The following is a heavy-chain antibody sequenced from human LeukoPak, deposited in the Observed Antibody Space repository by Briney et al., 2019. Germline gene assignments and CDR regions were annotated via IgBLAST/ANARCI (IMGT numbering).Heavy chain of an antibody. CDR3: ARVAGSYCSSTSCYKNWFDP. Sequence: GGSLRLSCAASGFTFSDYYMSWIRQAPGKGLEWVSYISSSGSTIYYADSVKGRFTISRDNAKNSLYLQMNSLRAEDTAVYYCARVAGSYCSSTSCYKNWFDPWGQGTLVTVSS. V-gene: IGHV3-11*01. J-gene: IGHJ5*02. CDR2: ISSSGSTI. CDR1: GFTFSDYY. D-gene: IGHD2-2*02.